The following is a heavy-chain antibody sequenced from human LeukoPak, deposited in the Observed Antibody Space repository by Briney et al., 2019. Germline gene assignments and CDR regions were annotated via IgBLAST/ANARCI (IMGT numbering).Heavy chain of an antibody. V-gene: IGHV4-59*01. D-gene: IGHD5-18*01. CDR1: DDSITMYY. J-gene: IGHJ4*02. CDR2: VDHTGST. Sequence: SETLSLTCSVSDDSITMYYWTWIRQPPGKGLEWIGYVDHTGSTNFNPSLNGRVSISRDTTKNLFSLRLRSVTAADTAVYYCATLGYSYGTDYWGQGTLVTVSS. CDR3: ATLGYSYGTDY.